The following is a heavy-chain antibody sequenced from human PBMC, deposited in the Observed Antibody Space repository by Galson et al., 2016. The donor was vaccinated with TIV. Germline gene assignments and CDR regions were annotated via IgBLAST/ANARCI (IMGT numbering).Heavy chain of an antibody. CDR3: AKYLWTYVWSTLDN. CDR2: ISGTGEIT. Sequence: SLRLSCAASGFTFNNYAMTWVRQAPGKGLEWVSTISGTGEITVYADSVRGHFIISRANSKTTLYLQMKNLRAEDTAVYYCAKYLWTYVWSTLDNWGQGTPVNVSS. J-gene: IGHJ4*02. D-gene: IGHD3/OR15-3a*01. V-gene: IGHV3-23*01. CDR1: GFTFNNYA.